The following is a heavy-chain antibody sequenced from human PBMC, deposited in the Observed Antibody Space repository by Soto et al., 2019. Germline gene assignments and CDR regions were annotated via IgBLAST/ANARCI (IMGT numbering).Heavy chain of an antibody. CDR3: AKDRSFLNSYYYYMDV. D-gene: IGHD2-15*01. Sequence: QVQLVESGGGVVQPGRSLRLSCAASGFTFSSYGMHWVRQTPGKGLEWVAVISYDGSNKYYADSVKGRFTISRDNSKNTLYLQINSLRAEDTAVYYCAKDRSFLNSYYYYMDVWGKGTTVTVSS. CDR1: GFTFSSYG. J-gene: IGHJ6*03. CDR2: ISYDGSNK. V-gene: IGHV3-30*18.